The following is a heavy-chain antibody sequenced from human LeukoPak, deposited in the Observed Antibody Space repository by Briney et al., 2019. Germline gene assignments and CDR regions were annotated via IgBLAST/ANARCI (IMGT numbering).Heavy chain of an antibody. Sequence: SETLSLTCIVSGDSITSYYWSWIRQSPGKGLEWIGNIYYSGDIHYNPSLKSRVTISVDTAKNQFSLKLDSVTAADTAVYYCARETYIQAAAGTTFDYWGQGTLVTVSS. CDR3: ARETYIQAAAGTTFDY. D-gene: IGHD6-13*01. J-gene: IGHJ4*02. CDR1: GDSITSYY. V-gene: IGHV4-59*12. CDR2: IYYSGDI.